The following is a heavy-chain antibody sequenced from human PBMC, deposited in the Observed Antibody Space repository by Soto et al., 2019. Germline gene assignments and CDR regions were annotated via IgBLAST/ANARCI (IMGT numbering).Heavy chain of an antibody. CDR2: IIPIFGTA. Sequence: ASVKVSCKASEGTFSSYAVSWVRQAHGQGHEWMGGIIPIFGTANYAQKFQGRVTITADKSTSTTYIELSSLRSEDTAVYYCARDWSYCDYTAGRALYWGQGTLVTVSS. V-gene: IGHV1-69*06. J-gene: IGHJ4*02. D-gene: IGHD4-17*01. CDR1: EGTFSSYA. CDR3: ARDWSYCDYTAGRALY.